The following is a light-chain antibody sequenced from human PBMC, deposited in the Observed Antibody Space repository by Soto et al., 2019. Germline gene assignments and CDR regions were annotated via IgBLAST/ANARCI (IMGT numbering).Light chain of an antibody. Sequence: EIVMTQSPGTLSVSPGERATLSCRAGQGVTTNFAWYQQKSGQSPRLLIYDASTRTTGIPARFSGSGSGAEFTLTISSLQSEDFAVYYCQQYDNWPRTFGQGTKVDIK. V-gene: IGKV3-15*01. CDR2: DAS. J-gene: IGKJ1*01. CDR3: QQYDNWPRT. CDR1: QGVTTN.